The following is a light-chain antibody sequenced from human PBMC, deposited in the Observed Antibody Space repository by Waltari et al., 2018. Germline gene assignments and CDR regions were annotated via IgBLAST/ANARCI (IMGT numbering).Light chain of an antibody. CDR1: VFYRSNNKNH. CDR3: QQYFGTPPYT. Sequence: VFYRSNNKNHLAWYQQKPGQSPKLLIYWASTRESGVPDRFSGSGSGTDFTLTISSLQAEDVAVYYCQQYFGTPPYTFGQGTKLEIK. V-gene: IGKV4-1*01. J-gene: IGKJ2*01. CDR2: WAS.